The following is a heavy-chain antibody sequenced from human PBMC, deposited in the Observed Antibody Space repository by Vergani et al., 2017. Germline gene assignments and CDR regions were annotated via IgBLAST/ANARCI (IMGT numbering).Heavy chain of an antibody. CDR2: ISYDGSNK. Sequence: QVQLVESGGGVVQPGRSLRLSCAASGFTFSSYGMHWVRQAPGKGLEWVAVISYDGSNKYYADSVKGRFTISRDNSKNTLYLQMNSLRAEDTAVYYCARGVIRITIFVPFDYWGQGTLVTVSS. CDR3: ARGVIRITIFVPFDY. D-gene: IGHD3-3*01. V-gene: IGHV3-30*03. J-gene: IGHJ4*02. CDR1: GFTFSSYG.